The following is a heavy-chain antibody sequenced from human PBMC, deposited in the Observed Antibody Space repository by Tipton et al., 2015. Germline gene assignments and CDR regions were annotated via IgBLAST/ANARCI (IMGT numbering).Heavy chain of an antibody. CDR3: ARDGRYDILTGHSHQYGMDV. Sequence: TLSLTCTVSGDSITSIGYYWSWIRQYPGKGLECMGYIYYTGSPYYNPSLKTRLTISVDTSKNQFSLKLSSVTAADTAVYFCARDGRYDILTGHSHQYGMDVWGQGTTVTVSS. D-gene: IGHD3-9*01. V-gene: IGHV4-31*03. CDR1: GDSITSIGYY. CDR2: IYYTGSP. J-gene: IGHJ6*02.